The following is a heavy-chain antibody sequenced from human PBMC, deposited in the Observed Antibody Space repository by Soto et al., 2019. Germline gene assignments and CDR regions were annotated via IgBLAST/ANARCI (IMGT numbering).Heavy chain of an antibody. J-gene: IGHJ3*02. CDR1: GFTFSSYW. CDR2: IKQDGSEK. Sequence: GGSLRLSCAASGFTFSSYWMSWVRQAPGKGLEWVANIKQDGSEKYYVDSVKGRFTISRDNAKNSLYLQMNSLRAEDTAVYYCAREMAGDYEAFDIWGQGTMVTVSS. CDR3: AREMAGDYEAFDI. V-gene: IGHV3-7*05. D-gene: IGHD3-16*01.